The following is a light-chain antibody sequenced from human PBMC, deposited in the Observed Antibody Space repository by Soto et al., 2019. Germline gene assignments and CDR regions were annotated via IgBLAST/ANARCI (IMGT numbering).Light chain of an antibody. J-gene: IGLJ1*01. V-gene: IGLV2-14*03. CDR3: SSYISGSTPYV. Sequence: QSALIQPASVSGSPGQSITISCTGTSSDIGGYNFVSWYQHHPGKAPRLMIFGVSDRPSGVSDRFSGSKSGNTASLTISGLQAEDEADYYCSSYISGSTPYVFGTGTKLTVL. CDR2: GVS. CDR1: SSDIGGYNF.